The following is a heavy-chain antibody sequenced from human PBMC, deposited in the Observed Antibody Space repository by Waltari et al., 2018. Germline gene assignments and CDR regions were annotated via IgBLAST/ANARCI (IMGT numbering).Heavy chain of an antibody. CDR1: GGSFSGYY. D-gene: IGHD3-9*01. Sequence: QVQLQQWGAGLLKPSETLSLTCAVYGGSFSGYYWRWIRQPPGKGLDGIGEINHSGSTNSNPSLKGRVTISVDTSKNQFSLKLSSVTAADTAVYYCARGSRGPVYYDILTGYYPSYDYWGQGTLVTVSS. CDR3: ARGSRGPVYYDILTGYYPSYDY. V-gene: IGHV4-34*01. CDR2: INHSGST. J-gene: IGHJ4*02.